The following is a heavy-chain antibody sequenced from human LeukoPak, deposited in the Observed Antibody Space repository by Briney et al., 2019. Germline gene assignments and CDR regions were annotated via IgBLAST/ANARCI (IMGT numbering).Heavy chain of an antibody. Sequence: GGSLRLSCAASGFTFSSYSMKWIRQAPGKGLEWVSSISSSSSYIYYADSVKGRFTISRDNAKNSLYLQMNSLRAEDTAVYYCARDVNYYYDSSGSFDYWGQGTLVTVSS. CDR2: ISSSSSYI. CDR3: ARDVNYYYDSSGSFDY. D-gene: IGHD3-22*01. V-gene: IGHV3-21*01. CDR1: GFTFSSYS. J-gene: IGHJ4*02.